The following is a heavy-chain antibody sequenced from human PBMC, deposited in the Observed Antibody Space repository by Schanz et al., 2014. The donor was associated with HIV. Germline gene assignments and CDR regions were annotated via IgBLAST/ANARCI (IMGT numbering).Heavy chain of an antibody. D-gene: IGHD2-15*01. CDR1: RYSFTRYG. CDR3: ARGSCSGGTCYSGDH. CDR2: ISGDNNNT. Sequence: QVQLLQSGTEVKKPGASVKVSCKGSRYSFTRYGISWVRQAPGQGLEWMGWISGDNNNTKYEQKFQARVTMTTDTSTNTAYMELRSLRSDDTAVYYCARGSCSGGTCYSGDHWGQGTLVTVSA. V-gene: IGHV1-18*04. J-gene: IGHJ4*02.